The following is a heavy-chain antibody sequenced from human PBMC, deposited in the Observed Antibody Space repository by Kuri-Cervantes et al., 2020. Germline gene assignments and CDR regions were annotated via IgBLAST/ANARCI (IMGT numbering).Heavy chain of an antibody. J-gene: IGHJ3*02. V-gene: IGHV3-30*02. D-gene: IGHD5-18*01. Sequence: GESLKISCAASGFTFSSYGMHWVRQAPGKGLEWVAFIRYDGSNKYYADSVKGRFTIFRDNANNSLYLQMHSLTAEDTASYYCARVRIQLWQDAYDIWGQGTMVTVSS. CDR3: ARVRIQLWQDAYDI. CDR2: IRYDGSNK. CDR1: GFTFSSYG.